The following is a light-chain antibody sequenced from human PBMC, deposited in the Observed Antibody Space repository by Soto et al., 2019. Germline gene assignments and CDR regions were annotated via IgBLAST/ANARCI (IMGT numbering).Light chain of an antibody. J-gene: IGKJ1*01. CDR3: QQYNNWPRT. CDR1: QSVSSN. V-gene: IGKV3-15*01. Sequence: EIVMTQAPAPPSVSPGEKATLSCRASQSVSSNLAWYQQEPGQAPRLLIYGASTRATGIPARFSGSGSGTEFTLTISSLQSEDFAVYYCQQYNNWPRTFGQGTKVDIK. CDR2: GAS.